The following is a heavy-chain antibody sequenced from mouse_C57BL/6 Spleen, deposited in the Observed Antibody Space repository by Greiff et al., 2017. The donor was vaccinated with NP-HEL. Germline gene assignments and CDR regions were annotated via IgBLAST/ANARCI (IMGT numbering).Heavy chain of an antibody. CDR3: ARNGADYYGTTFAY. V-gene: IGHV2-2*01. J-gene: IGHJ3*01. Sequence: QVQLKESGPGLVQPSQSLSITCTVSGFSLTSYGVHWVRQSPGKGLEWLGVIWSGGSTDYNAAFISRLSISKDNSKSQVFLKMNSLQADDTAIYYCARNGADYYGTTFAYWGQGTLVTVSA. D-gene: IGHD1-1*01. CDR2: IWSGGST. CDR1: GFSLTSYG.